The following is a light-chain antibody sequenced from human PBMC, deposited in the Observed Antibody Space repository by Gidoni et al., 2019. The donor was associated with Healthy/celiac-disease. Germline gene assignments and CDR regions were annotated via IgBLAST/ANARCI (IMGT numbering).Light chain of an antibody. J-gene: IGKJ1*01. V-gene: IGKV3-15*01. CDR1: QSVSSK. CDR3: QQYNNWPPA. CDR2: GAS. Sequence: EIVMTQSPATLSVSAGESATLSCRASQSVSSKLAWYQQKLGQAPRLLIYGASTRATGIPARFSGSGSGTEFTLTISSLQSEDFAVYYCQQYNNWPPAFGQXSKVEIK.